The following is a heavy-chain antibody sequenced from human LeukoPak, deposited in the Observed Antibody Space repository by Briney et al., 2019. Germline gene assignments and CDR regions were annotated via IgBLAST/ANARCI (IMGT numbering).Heavy chain of an antibody. V-gene: IGHV1-8*01. CDR2: MNPNSGNT. D-gene: IGHD5-18*01. CDR1: GYTFTSYD. Sequence: GASVKVSCKASGYTFTSYDINWVRQATGQGLEWMGWMNPNSGNTGYAQKFQGRVTMTRNTSISTAYMELSSLRSEDTAVYYCAREWRILRLYYYYGMDVWGQGTTVTVSS. CDR3: AREWRILRLYYYYGMDV. J-gene: IGHJ6*02.